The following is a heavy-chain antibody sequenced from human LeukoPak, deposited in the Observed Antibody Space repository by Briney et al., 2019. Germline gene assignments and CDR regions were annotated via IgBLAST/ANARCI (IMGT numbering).Heavy chain of an antibody. D-gene: IGHD3-22*01. CDR1: GFSFSRYW. Sequence: QPGGSLRLSCVGSGFSFSRYWMHWVRQVPGKGLVWVSRIDGDGRIDSDVSSPSYADSVKGRFTISRDNAKNTLYLQMNSLRAEDTAVYYCARDLPVFAMIVVVTQHDAFDIWGQGTMVTVSS. J-gene: IGHJ3*02. CDR2: IDSDVSSP. CDR3: ARDLPVFAMIVVVTQHDAFDI. V-gene: IGHV3-74*01.